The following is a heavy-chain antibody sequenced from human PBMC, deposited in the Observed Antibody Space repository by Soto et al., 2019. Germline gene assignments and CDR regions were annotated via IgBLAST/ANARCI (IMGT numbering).Heavy chain of an antibody. CDR3: ATSYNWNRPNAFYI. V-gene: IGHV1-18*01. D-gene: IGHD1-20*01. Sequence: GAVKVSCKVPGYSFTSNGISSVRHAPGQGIEWMGWISAYTGNTNYAQKHSGRVTMPIATATSTASVPLHSLRPYYTAVYYTATSYNWNRPNAFYIWCLRTMVLVSS. CDR1: GYSFTSNG. CDR2: ISAYTGNT. J-gene: IGHJ3*02.